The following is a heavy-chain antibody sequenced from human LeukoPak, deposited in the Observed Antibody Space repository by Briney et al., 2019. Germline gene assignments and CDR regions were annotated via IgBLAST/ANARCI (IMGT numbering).Heavy chain of an antibody. V-gene: IGHV1-2*02. CDR2: INPNSGVT. Sequence: ASVKVSCKASGYTLTGYYMHWVRQAPGQGLEWMGWINPNSGVTSYAQKFQGRVTMTRDTSISTAYMELSRLRSDDTAVYYCAKEAVGCSGGSCYSAPGDYWGQGTLVTVSS. CDR1: GYTLTGYY. J-gene: IGHJ4*02. CDR3: AKEAVGCSGGSCYSAPGDY. D-gene: IGHD2-15*01.